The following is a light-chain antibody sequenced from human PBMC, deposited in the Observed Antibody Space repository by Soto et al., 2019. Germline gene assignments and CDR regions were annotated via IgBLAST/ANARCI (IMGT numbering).Light chain of an antibody. CDR1: SSDVGSYNL. Sequence: QSALTQPASVSGSPGQSITISCTGTSSDVGSYNLVSWYQHHPGKTPKLMIYEGSRRPSGVSNRFSASKSGNTASLAISGLRSEDEADYYCAAWDDSLSGPVFGGGTKLTVL. J-gene: IGLJ2*01. CDR2: EGS. V-gene: IGLV2-14*02. CDR3: AAWDDSLSGPV.